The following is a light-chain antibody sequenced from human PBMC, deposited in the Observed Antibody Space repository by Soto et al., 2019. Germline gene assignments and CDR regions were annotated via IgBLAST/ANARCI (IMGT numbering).Light chain of an antibody. CDR2: EAS. V-gene: IGKV3D-20*02. CDR3: QQRSNWPQT. J-gene: IGKJ1*01. Sequence: EIVLTQSPGTLSLSPWERSTLSWGASQRVSSSYLAWYQQKPGQAPRPLLYEASNRATGVPARVSGRRSGTDGTLTSSSLEPEDAAVYGCQQRSNWPQTFGQGTKVDIK. CDR1: QRVSSSY.